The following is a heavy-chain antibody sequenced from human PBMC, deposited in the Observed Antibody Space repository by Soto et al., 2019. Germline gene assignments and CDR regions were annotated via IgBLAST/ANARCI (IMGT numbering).Heavy chain of an antibody. CDR3: ARGRYYYGSGSYQADY. V-gene: IGHV4-34*01. CDR2: INHSGST. Sequence: SETLSLTCAVYGGSFSGYYWSWIRQPPGKGLEWIGEINHSGSTNYNPSLKSRVTISVDTSKNQFSLKLSSVTAADTAVYYCARGRYYYGSGSYQADYWGQGTLVTVS. D-gene: IGHD3-10*01. J-gene: IGHJ4*02. CDR1: GGSFSGYY.